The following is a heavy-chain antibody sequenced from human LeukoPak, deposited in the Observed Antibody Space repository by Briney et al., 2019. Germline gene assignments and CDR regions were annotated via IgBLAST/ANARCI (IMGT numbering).Heavy chain of an antibody. J-gene: IGHJ5*02. CDR3: VRDRTTVTTRGYWFDP. D-gene: IGHD4-17*01. V-gene: IGHV3-21*01. CDR1: GFTFSSYS. CDR2: ISSSSSSYI. Sequence: GGSLRLSCAASGFTFSSYSMNWVRQAPGKGLEWVSSISSSSSSYIYYADSVKGRFTISRDNAKNSLYLQMNSLRAEDTAVYYCVRDRTTVTTRGYWFDPWGQGTLVTVSS.